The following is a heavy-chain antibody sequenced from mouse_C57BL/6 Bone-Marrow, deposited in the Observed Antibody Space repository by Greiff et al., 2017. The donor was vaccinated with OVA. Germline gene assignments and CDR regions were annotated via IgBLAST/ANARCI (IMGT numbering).Heavy chain of an antibody. CDR3: ARPIIYYGNPFAY. Sequence: VQLQQSGAELARPGASVKLSCKASGYTFTSYGISWVKQRTGQGLEWIGEIYPRSGNTYYNEKFKGKATLTADKSSSTAYMELRSLTSEDTAVYFSARPIIYYGNPFAYWGQGTLVTVSA. V-gene: IGHV1-81*01. J-gene: IGHJ3*01. CDR2: IYPRSGNT. CDR1: GYTFTSYG. D-gene: IGHD2-1*01.